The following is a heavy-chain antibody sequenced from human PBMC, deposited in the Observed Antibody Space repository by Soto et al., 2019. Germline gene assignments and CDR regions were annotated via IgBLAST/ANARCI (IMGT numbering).Heavy chain of an antibody. Sequence: GGSLRLSCAASGFTFDDYAMHWVRQAPGKGLEWVSGISWNSGSIGYADSVKGRFTISRDNAKNSLYLQMNSLRAEDTALYYCAKDAESTIFGVVIYYYYYMDVWGKGTTVTVSS. D-gene: IGHD3-3*01. CDR1: GFTFDDYA. CDR2: ISWNSGSI. V-gene: IGHV3-9*01. CDR3: AKDAESTIFGVVIYYYYYMDV. J-gene: IGHJ6*03.